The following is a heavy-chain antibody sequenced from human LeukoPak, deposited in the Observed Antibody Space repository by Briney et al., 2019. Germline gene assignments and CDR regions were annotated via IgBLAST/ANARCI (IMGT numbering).Heavy chain of an antibody. D-gene: IGHD4-23*01. Sequence: PGGSLRLSCAASGFTFSSYAMSWVRQAPGKGLEWVSSISGSGGSTHYADSVKGRFTISRDNSKNTVYLQMNSLRVEDTAVYNCATDRDGGNAPWHYWGQGTLVTVSS. J-gene: IGHJ4*02. CDR1: GFTFSSYA. CDR3: ATDRDGGNAPWHY. V-gene: IGHV3-23*01. CDR2: ISGSGGST.